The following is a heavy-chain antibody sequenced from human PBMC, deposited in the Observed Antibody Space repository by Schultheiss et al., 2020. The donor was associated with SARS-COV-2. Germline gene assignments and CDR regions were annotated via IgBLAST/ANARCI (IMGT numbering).Heavy chain of an antibody. CDR1: GDSISSNSVA. CDR2: TYYRSKWYH. J-gene: IGHJ6*02. V-gene: IGHV6-1*01. Sequence: SQTLSLTCDISGDSISSNSVAWNWIRQSPSRGLEWLGGTYYRSKWYHNYAVSVKSRITINPDTSKNQFSLQLTSVTPEDTAVYYCARDYGAADVWGQGTTVTVSS. D-gene: IGHD4-17*01. CDR3: ARDYGAADV.